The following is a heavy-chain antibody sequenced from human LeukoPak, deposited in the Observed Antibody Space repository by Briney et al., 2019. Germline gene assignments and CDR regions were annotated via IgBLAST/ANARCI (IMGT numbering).Heavy chain of an antibody. CDR2: IYYSGST. J-gene: IGHJ4*02. V-gene: IGHV4-61*08. CDR1: GGSISSGDYY. Sequence: PSETLSLTXTVSGGSISSGDYYWSWIRQPPGKGLEWIGYIYYSGSTNYNPSLKSRVTISVDTSKNQFSLKLSSVTAADTAVYYCARESKPYSSSLSNFDYWGQGTLVTVSS. D-gene: IGHD6-6*01. CDR3: ARESKPYSSSLSNFDY.